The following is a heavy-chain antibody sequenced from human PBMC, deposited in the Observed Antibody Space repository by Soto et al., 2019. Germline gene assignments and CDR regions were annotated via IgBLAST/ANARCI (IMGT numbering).Heavy chain of an antibody. D-gene: IGHD3-16*01. CDR3: AKSAGSNAYYPNDY. J-gene: IGHJ4*02. V-gene: IGHV3-23*01. Sequence: EGQLLESGGGLVQPGGSLRLSCAASGFTFSSYAMTWVRQAPGKGLEWVSSISGSGISTYYADSVKGRFTISRDNSKNTLYLQMISLRAEDAAVYYCAKSAGSNAYYPNDYWGQGTLVTVSS. CDR1: GFTFSSYA. CDR2: ISGSGIST.